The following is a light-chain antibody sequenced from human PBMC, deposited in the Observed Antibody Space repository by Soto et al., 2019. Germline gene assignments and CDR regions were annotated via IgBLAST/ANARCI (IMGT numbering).Light chain of an antibody. CDR2: AAS. CDR3: QQSDTSPRT. CDR1: QSLSSGY. J-gene: IGKJ1*01. Sequence: EIVLTQSPGTLSLSPGERATLSCRASQSLSSGYLAWYQQKPGQAPRILIYAASSRATGIPDRFSGSGSGTDFSLTINRLEPEDSAVYYCQQSDTSPRTFGQGTKVEI. V-gene: IGKV3-20*01.